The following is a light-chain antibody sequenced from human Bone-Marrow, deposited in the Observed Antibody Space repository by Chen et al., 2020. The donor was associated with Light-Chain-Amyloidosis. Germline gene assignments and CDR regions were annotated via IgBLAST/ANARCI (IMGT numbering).Light chain of an antibody. Sequence: QSALPPPASVSGSPGPAITISCTGTSTDVSGDNHVSWYQQHPDKAPKLMIYEVTNRPSWVPDRCSGSKSDNTASLTIAGLQTEDEADYFCSSYTITNTLVFGSGTRVTVL. CDR3: SSYTITNTLV. V-gene: IGLV2-14*01. CDR1: STDVSGDNH. J-gene: IGLJ1*01. CDR2: EVT.